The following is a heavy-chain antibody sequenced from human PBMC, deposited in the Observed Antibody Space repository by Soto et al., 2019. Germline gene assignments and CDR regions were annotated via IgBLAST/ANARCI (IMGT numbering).Heavy chain of an antibody. CDR1: GFTFGDYA. J-gene: IGHJ4*02. CDR2: ISSKACGGTT. D-gene: IGHD2-15*01. Sequence: GGSLRLSCTASGFTFGDYAMSWFRQAPGKGLEWVGFISSKACGGTTEYAAAVKGRFTISRDDSKIIAYLQMNSLKTEDTAVYYCTSEPRCSGGSCFRDYWGQGTLVTVSS. CDR3: TSEPRCSGGSCFRDY. V-gene: IGHV3-49*03.